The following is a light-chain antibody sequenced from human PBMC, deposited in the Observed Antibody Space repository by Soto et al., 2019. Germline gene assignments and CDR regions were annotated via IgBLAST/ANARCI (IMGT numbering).Light chain of an antibody. CDR3: QQYSNWPPIT. V-gene: IGKV3-15*01. J-gene: IGKJ5*01. Sequence: ETAMDQSPSTLSLSVGERATLSCRASQSVSIHLAWYQQKPGQAPRLLIYDTSTRATGIPARFSGSGSGTEFTLTISSLQSEDFAVYYCQQYSNWPPITFGQGTRLEIK. CDR2: DTS. CDR1: QSVSIH.